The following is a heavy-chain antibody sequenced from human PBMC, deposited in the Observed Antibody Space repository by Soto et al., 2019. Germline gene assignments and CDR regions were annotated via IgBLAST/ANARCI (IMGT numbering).Heavy chain of an antibody. V-gene: IGHV3-23*01. J-gene: IGHJ4*02. Sequence: VSLRLSCAASGSISTTTPLSWVRQAPGKGLEWVSTISGRGTNTYYADSVKGRFIISRDNLKNTVNLQMNGLGVEDTAIYYCATSFRYFDNWGQGTRVTVSS. CDR1: GSISTTTP. CDR2: ISGRGTNT. CDR3: ATSFRYFDN.